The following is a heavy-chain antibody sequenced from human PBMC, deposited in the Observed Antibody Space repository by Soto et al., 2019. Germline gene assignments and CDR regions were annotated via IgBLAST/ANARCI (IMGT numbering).Heavy chain of an antibody. CDR1: GYTFTDYY. CDR2: VNAKSGGT. J-gene: IGHJ4*02. D-gene: IGHD4-17*01. CDR3: AGEPRPPGSRVTLFDFDY. V-gene: IGHV1-2*02. Sequence: QVHLVQSGPEVKRPGASVQVSCKTSGYTFTDYYLHWVRQAPGQGLEWLGWVNAKSGGTNYAQKFQGRVSMTRDTQRKTAYMDLNNLSADDPAVYDCAGEPRPPGSRVTLFDFDYCGLGTLVTVFS.